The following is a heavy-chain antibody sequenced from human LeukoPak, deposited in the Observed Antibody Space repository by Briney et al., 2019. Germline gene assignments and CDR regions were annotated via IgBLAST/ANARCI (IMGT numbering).Heavy chain of an antibody. D-gene: IGHD2-2*01. Sequence: SVKVSCKASGGTFSSYAISWVRQAPGQGLEWMGRIIPILGIANYAQKFQGRVTITADKSTSTAYMELSSLRSEDTAVYYCAREIVGDIVVVPAARNAFDIWGQGTMVTVSS. CDR1: GGTFSSYA. V-gene: IGHV1-69*04. CDR3: AREIVGDIVVVPAARNAFDI. CDR2: IIPILGIA. J-gene: IGHJ3*02.